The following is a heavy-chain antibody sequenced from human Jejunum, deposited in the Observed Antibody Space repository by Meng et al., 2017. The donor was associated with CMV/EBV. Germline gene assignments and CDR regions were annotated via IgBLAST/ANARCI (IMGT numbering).Heavy chain of an antibody. J-gene: IGHJ4*02. V-gene: IGHV7-4-1*02. CDR1: GDPFTSYG. Sequence: KVSCKASGDPFTSYGLNWVRQAPGQGLGWMGWINTNTGDPTYAQGFTGRFVFSLDTSVTTAYLQISSLKAEDTAVYYCATKAYFNYWGQGSLVTVSS. CDR2: INTNTGDP. CDR3: ATKAYFNY.